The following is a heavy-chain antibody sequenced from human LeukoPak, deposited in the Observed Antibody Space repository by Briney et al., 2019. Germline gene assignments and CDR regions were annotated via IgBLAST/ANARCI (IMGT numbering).Heavy chain of an antibody. D-gene: IGHD4-23*01. CDR1: GYTFTSYA. Sequence: VASVKVSCKASGYTFTSYAISWGRQAPGQGLEWRGRIIPILGIANYAQKFQGRVTITADKSTSTAYMELSSLRSEDTAVYYCARGPATVVTKPAHFDYWGQGTLVTVSS. CDR3: ARGPATVVTKPAHFDY. J-gene: IGHJ4*02. CDR2: IIPILGIA. V-gene: IGHV1-69*04.